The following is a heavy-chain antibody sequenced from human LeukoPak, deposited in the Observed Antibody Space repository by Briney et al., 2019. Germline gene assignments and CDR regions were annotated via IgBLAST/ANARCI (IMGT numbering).Heavy chain of an antibody. CDR1: GGSMSSGRHY. D-gene: IGHD4-17*01. J-gene: IGHJ4*02. CDR3: ARGPTTVTRAFDY. Sequence: PSQTLSLTCTVSGGSMSSGRHYWSWIRQPAGKGLEWIGRIYTSGNTNYNPSLKSRVTMSVDTSKNQFSLKLSSVTAADTAVYYCARGPTTVTRAFDYWGQGTLVTVSS. V-gene: IGHV4-61*02. CDR2: IYTSGNT.